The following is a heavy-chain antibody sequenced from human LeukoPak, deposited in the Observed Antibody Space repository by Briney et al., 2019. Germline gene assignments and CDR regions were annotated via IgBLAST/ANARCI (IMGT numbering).Heavy chain of an antibody. Sequence: GRSLRLSCAAPGFTFSSYAIHWVRQAPGKGLEWVAIISYGGSNKYYADSVKGRFTISRDNSKNTLYLQMNSLRAEDTAVYYCATSYDSSGYPFDYWGQGTLVTVSS. V-gene: IGHV3-30-3*01. CDR1: GFTFSSYA. D-gene: IGHD3-22*01. J-gene: IGHJ4*02. CDR3: ATSYDSSGYPFDY. CDR2: ISYGGSNK.